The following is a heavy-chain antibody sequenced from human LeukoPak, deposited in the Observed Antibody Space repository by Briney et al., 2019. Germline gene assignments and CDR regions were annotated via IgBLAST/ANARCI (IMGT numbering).Heavy chain of an antibody. CDR2: IYYSGST. J-gene: IGHJ4*02. CDR3: ARGEYGLFDY. V-gene: IGHV4-61*01. D-gene: IGHD2/OR15-2a*01. CDR1: GGSISAGSYY. Sequence: SETLSLTCTVSGGSISAGSYYWSWIRQPPGKGLEWIGYIYYSGSTKYNLSLKSRVTISVDTSKNQLSLKLSSVTAADTAVYYCARGEYGLFDYWGQGTLVTVSS.